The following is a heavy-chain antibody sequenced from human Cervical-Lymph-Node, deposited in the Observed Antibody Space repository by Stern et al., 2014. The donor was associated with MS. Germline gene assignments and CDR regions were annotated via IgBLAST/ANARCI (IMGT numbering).Heavy chain of an antibody. J-gene: IGHJ3*01. Sequence: QLVESGSGQAKPSQTLSLTCAVSGGSISSGGSSWNWIRQPPGKGLEWIGFIYHSGSTYYNPSLKGRVFISVATSKNQFALNLRSVTAADTAVYYCARGGVIYTQDRNGFDVWAKGQWSPSLQ. CDR1: GGSISSGGSS. CDR3: ARGGVIYTQDRNGFDV. V-gene: IGHV4-30-2*01. CDR2: IYHSGST. D-gene: IGHD2-21*01.